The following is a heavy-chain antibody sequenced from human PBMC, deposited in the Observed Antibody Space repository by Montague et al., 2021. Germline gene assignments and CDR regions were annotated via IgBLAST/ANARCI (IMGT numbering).Heavy chain of an antibody. V-gene: IGHV4-4*02. J-gene: IGHJ4*02. CDR1: GGSISSNNW. D-gene: IGHD6-19*01. CDR2: IYHSGST. CDR3: ARGDSSDWNPLFDN. Sequence: SETLSLTCAVSGGSISSNNWWSRVRQPPGKGLEWVGEIYHSGSTNYNPSLKSRVTISVDKSKNQFSLKLKYVTAADTAVYYCARGDSSDWNPLFDNWGQGTLVTVSS.